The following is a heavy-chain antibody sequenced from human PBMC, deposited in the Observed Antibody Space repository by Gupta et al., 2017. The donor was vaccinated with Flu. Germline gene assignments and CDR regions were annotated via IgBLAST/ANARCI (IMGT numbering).Heavy chain of an antibody. D-gene: IGHD2-8*01. J-gene: IGHJ4*02. CDR2: VSGSGGST. Sequence: EVQLLESGGGLVQPGGSLRLSCTASGFAFNRHAMSWVRQAPGKGLEWVSAVSGSGGSTHYVASVKGRFTISRDNSKDTLYLEMSALRDGDTAIYYWARHTNGGPEVYPAFEKWGQGTRVTVSS. CDR3: ARHTNGGPEVYPAFEK. V-gene: IGHV3-23*01. CDR1: GFAFNRHA.